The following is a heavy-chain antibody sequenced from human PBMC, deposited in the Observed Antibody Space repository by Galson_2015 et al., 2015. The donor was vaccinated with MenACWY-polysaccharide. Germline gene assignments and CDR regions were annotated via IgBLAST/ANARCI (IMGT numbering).Heavy chain of an antibody. D-gene: IGHD2-2*01. CDR2: IYYSGNI. Sequence: ETLSLTCTVSGGSISANSFYWGWIRQPPGKGLEWIGSIYYSGNIYYSPSLKSRVTISVDTSKNEFSLRLTSVTAADTAVYYCARQHCLSTTCYRCTFNWFDPWGQGTLVTVSS. CDR1: GGSISANSFY. CDR3: ARQHCLSTTCYRCTFNWFDP. V-gene: IGHV4-39*01. J-gene: IGHJ5*02.